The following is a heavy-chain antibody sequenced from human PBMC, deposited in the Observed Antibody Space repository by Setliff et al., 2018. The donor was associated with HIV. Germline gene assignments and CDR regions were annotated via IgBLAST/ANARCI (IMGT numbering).Heavy chain of an antibody. CDR2: MYFSGNA. CDR1: GGSISSHY. D-gene: IGHD3-10*01. V-gene: IGHV4-59*11. J-gene: IGHJ6*02. Sequence: SETLPLTCTVSGGSISSHYWSWIRQAPGKGLEWIGTMYFSGNARNSPSLKSRVTISVDTSKNQLSLNLTSVTAADTAVYYCARVEATVRGATYGMDVWGQGTTVTVSS. CDR3: ARVEATVRGATYGMDV.